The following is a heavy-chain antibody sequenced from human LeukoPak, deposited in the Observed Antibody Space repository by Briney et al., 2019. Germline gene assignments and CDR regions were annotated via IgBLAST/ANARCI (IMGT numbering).Heavy chain of an antibody. D-gene: IGHD6-13*01. J-gene: IGHJ4*02. CDR1: GGSISSHY. CDR2: IYSSGNT. CDR3: ARAEKGQQLVQDY. V-gene: IGHV4-4*07. Sequence: PSETLSLTCTVSGGSISSHYWSWIRQPAGKGLEWIGRIYSSGNTNYNPSLKSRVTISVDTSKNQFSLKLSSVTAADTAVYYCARAEKGQQLVQDYWGQGTLVTVSS.